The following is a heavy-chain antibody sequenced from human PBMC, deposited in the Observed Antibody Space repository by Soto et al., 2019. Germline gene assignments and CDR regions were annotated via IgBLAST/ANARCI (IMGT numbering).Heavy chain of an antibody. CDR3: ARDSYGSGSYFY. CDR2: ISSSSSYI. Sequence: EVQLVESGGGLVKPGGSLRLSCAASGFTFSSYSMNWVRQAPGKGLEWVSSISSSSSYIYYADSVKGRFTISRDNAKNSLYLQMNSLRAEDTAVYYCARDSYGSGSYFYWGQGTLVTVSS. J-gene: IGHJ4*02. D-gene: IGHD3-10*01. CDR1: GFTFSSYS. V-gene: IGHV3-21*01.